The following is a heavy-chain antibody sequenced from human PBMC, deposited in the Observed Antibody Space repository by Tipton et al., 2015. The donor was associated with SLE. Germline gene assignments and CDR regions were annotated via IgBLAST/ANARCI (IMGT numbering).Heavy chain of an antibody. J-gene: IGHJ3*02. Sequence: SLRLSCAASGFTFSSYGMHWVRQAPGKGLEWVAFIRYDGSNKYYADSVKGRFTISRDNSKNTLYLQMNSLRAEDTAVYYCVCYVDDGDGDAFDIWGQGTMVTVSP. CDR1: GFTFSSYG. CDR2: IRYDGSNK. V-gene: IGHV3-30*02. CDR3: VCYVDDGDGDAFDI. D-gene: IGHD4-17*01.